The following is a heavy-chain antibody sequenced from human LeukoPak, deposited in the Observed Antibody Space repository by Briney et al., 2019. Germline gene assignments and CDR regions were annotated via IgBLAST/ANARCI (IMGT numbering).Heavy chain of an antibody. J-gene: IGHJ1*01. V-gene: IGHV3-23*01. CDR3: ATARYYDSSGLGQH. Sequence: GGSLRLSCAASGFTFSSYAMSWVRQAPGKGLEWVSAISGSGGSTYYADSVKGRFTISRDNSKNTLYLQMNSLRAEDTAVYYCATARYYDSSGLGQHWGQGTLVTVFS. CDR1: GFTFSSYA. CDR2: ISGSGGST. D-gene: IGHD3-22*01.